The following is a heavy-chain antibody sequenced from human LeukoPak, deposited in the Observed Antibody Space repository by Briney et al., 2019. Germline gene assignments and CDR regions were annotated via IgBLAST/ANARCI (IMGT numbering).Heavy chain of an antibody. J-gene: IGHJ4*02. CDR2: INGGDERT. D-gene: IGHD6-19*01. CDR3: AKDDAVGGGYLDS. V-gene: IGHV3-23*01. Sequence: SRINGGDERTYYADSLKSRFTTSRDNSRNTLWLQMSSLRAEDTAVYYCAKDDAVGGGYLDSWGQGTLVTVSS.